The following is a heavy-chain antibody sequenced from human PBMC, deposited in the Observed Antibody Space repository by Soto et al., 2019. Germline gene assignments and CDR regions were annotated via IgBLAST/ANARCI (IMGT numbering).Heavy chain of an antibody. CDR3: ARHGGYVLRFLEWPHNWFDP. J-gene: IGHJ5*02. V-gene: IGHV3-33*01. CDR1: GFTFSSYG. D-gene: IGHD3-3*01. CDR2: IWYDGSNK. Sequence: SLRLSCAASGFTFSSYGMHWVRQAPGKGLEWVAVIWYDGSNKYYADSVKGRFTISRDNSKNTLYLQMNSLRAEDTAVYYCARHGGYVLRFLEWPHNWFDPWGKGTLATVSS.